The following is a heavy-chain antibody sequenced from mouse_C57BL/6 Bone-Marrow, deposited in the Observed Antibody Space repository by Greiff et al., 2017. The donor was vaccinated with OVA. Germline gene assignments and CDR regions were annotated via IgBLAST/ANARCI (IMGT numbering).Heavy chain of an antibody. D-gene: IGHD2-4*01. J-gene: IGHJ1*03. CDR3: ARTPYYDYDVRYFDV. Sequence: VQLQQSGPELVKPGASVKISCKASGYTFTDYYMNWVKQSHGKSLEWIGDINPNNGGTSYNQKFKGKATLTVDKSSSTAYMELRSLTSEDSAVYYCARTPYYDYDVRYFDVWGTGTTVTVSS. V-gene: IGHV1-26*01. CDR1: GYTFTDYY. CDR2: INPNNGGT.